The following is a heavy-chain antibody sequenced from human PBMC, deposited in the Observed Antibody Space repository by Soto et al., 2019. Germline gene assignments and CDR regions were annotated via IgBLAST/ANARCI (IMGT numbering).Heavy chain of an antibody. CDR3: AREQYNWKL. CDR1: GVSVTSYY. CDR2: VYHTGNT. Sequence: SETLSLTCSVSGVSVTSYYWTWIRHPPGKGLEWIGYVYHTGNTYYNPSLKSRVTISLDTSKNQVSLRLRSVTAADTAVYYCAREQYNWKLWGQGTLVTVSS. V-gene: IGHV4-59*02. J-gene: IGHJ4*02. D-gene: IGHD1-20*01.